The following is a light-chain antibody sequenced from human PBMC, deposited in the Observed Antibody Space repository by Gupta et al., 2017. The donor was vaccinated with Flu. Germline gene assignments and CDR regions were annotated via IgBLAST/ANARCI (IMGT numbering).Light chain of an antibody. Sequence: DIQLTQSPSFLSASVGDRVTITCRASQGISSYLAWYQQNPGKAPKLLIYAASTLQSGVPSRFSGSGSGTEFTLTSSSLQPEDFATYYGQQPKTFGQGTKVEIK. CDR3: QQPKT. V-gene: IGKV1-9*01. J-gene: IGKJ1*01. CDR1: QGISSY. CDR2: AAS.